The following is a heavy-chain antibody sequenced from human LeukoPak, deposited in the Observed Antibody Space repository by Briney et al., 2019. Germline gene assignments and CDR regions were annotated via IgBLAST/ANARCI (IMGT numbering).Heavy chain of an antibody. Sequence: GGSLRLSCLASGFTFRSFGMHWVRQAPGTGLEWVALISYDGSNKNYADSVKGRFTISRDNSKNILYLQMNSLRVEDTAVYFCARGYGGNSAAFDIRGQGTMVTVSS. CDR3: ARGYGGNSAAFDI. CDR1: GFTFRSFG. CDR2: ISYDGSNK. V-gene: IGHV3-30*03. J-gene: IGHJ3*02. D-gene: IGHD4-23*01.